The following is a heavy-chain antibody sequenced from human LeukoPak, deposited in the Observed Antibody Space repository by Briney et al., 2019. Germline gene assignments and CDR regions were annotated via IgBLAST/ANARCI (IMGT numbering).Heavy chain of an antibody. D-gene: IGHD1-1*01. Sequence: PSETLSLTCSVSGGSISSYYWSWIRQPAGKGLEWIGRIYTSGSINYNPSLKSRVTMSVDTSKNQFSLKLSSVTAADTAVYYCARDFRTTGNLIHYYYYYMDVWGKGTTVTVSS. CDR2: IYTSGSI. J-gene: IGHJ6*03. CDR3: ARDFRTTGNLIHYYYYYMDV. CDR1: GGSISSYY. V-gene: IGHV4-4*07.